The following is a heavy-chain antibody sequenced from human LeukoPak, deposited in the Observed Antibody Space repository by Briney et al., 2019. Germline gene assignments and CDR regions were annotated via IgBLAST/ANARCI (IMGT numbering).Heavy chain of an antibody. D-gene: IGHD5-24*01. CDR1: GYTFTGYY. CDR2: INPSGGRT. V-gene: IGHV1-46*01. Sequence: ASVKVSCKASGYTFTGYYMHWVRQAPGQGLEWMGIINPSGGRTTYAQKFQGRVAMTRGTSTSTFYMELSSLRSEDTAVYYCARDPGGDGYNRPNPSNCFDPWGQGTLVTVSS. CDR3: ARDPGGDGYNRPNPSNCFDP. J-gene: IGHJ5*02.